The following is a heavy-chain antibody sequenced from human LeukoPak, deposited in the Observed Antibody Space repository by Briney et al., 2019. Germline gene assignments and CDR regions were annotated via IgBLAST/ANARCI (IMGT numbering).Heavy chain of an antibody. CDR3: ARDFYTMVRGVIIRRGFYYFDY. CDR2: ISAYNGNT. Sequence: ASVKVSCKASGGTFSSYAISWVRQAPGQGLEWMGWISAYNGNTNYAQKLQGRVTMTTDTSTSTAYMELRSLRSDDTAVYYCARDFYTMVRGVIIRRGFYYFDYWGQGTLVTVSS. CDR1: GGTFSSYA. J-gene: IGHJ4*02. V-gene: IGHV1-18*01. D-gene: IGHD3-10*01.